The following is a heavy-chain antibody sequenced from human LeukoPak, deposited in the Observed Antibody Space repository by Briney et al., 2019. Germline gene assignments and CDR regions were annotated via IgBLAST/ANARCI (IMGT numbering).Heavy chain of an antibody. CDR3: ARALGEISGAGD. J-gene: IGHJ4*02. CDR2: IKSTGDIT. V-gene: IGHV3-48*01. CDR1: GFTFSSHG. Sequence: GGSLRLSCAGSGFTFSSHGMNWVRHAPGKGLEWIAYIKSTGDITYYADSVKGRFTVSRDNAKNSLYLQMNSLRAEDTAVYYCARALGEISGAGDWGQGTLVTVSS. D-gene: IGHD2-8*02.